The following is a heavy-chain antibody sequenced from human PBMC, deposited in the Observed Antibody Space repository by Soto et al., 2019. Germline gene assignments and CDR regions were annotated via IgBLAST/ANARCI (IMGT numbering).Heavy chain of an antibody. CDR1: GFTFSSYA. CDR3: AKEGDIVLVPAATYYGMDV. V-gene: IGHV3-NL1*01. Sequence: PGGSLRLSCAASGFTFSSYAMHWVRQAPGKGLEWLSVIYTDDSTYYADSVKGRFTISRDNSKNTLYLQMNSLRAEDTAVYYCAKEGDIVLVPAATYYGMDVWGQGTTFTVS. J-gene: IGHJ6*02. CDR2: IYTDDST. D-gene: IGHD2-2*01.